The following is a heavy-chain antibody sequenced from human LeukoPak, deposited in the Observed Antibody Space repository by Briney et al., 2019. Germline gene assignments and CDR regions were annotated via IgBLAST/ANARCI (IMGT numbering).Heavy chain of an antibody. CDR1: GFTFSDYY. D-gene: IGHD3-22*01. CDR2: ISSSGSTI. Sequence: SGGSLRLSCAASGFTFSDYYMSWIRQAPGKGLEWVSYISSSGSTIYYADSVKGRFTISRDNAKNSLYLQMNSLRAEDTAVYYCARDRREFYYYDSSAHQPQDYWGQGTLVTVSS. J-gene: IGHJ4*02. CDR3: ARDRREFYYYDSSAHQPQDY. V-gene: IGHV3-11*01.